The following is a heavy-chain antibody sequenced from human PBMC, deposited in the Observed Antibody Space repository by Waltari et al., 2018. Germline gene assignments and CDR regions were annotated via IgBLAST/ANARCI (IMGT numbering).Heavy chain of an antibody. CDR3: ARGPYSGYDWGALDY. CDR2: IIPIFGTA. Sequence: QVQLVQSGAEVKKPGSSVKVSCKASGGTFSRYAISWVRQAPGQGLEWMGWIIPIFGTADYAQKFQGRGTITTDESTSTAYMELSSLRSEDTAVYYCARGPYSGYDWGALDYWGQGTLVTVSS. J-gene: IGHJ4*02. CDR1: GGTFSRYA. V-gene: IGHV1-69*05. D-gene: IGHD5-12*01.